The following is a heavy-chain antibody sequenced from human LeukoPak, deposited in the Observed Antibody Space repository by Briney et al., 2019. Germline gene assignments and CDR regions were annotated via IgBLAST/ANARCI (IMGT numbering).Heavy chain of an antibody. J-gene: IGHJ3*02. CDR2: VNAGNGNT. D-gene: IGHD1-14*01. CDR3: ARSRLWAPDDAFDI. V-gene: IGHV1-3*01. Sequence: ASVKVSCKASGYTFTSYAMHWVRQAPGQRLEWMGWVNAGNGNTKYSQKFQGRVTITRDTSASTAYMELSSLRSEDTAVYYCARSRLWAPDDAFDIWGQGTMVTVSS. CDR1: GYTFTSYA.